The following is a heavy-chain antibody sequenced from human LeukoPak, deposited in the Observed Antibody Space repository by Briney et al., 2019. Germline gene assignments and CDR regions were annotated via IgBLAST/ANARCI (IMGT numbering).Heavy chain of an antibody. Sequence: GASVKVSCKASGYTFSGYYMHWLRQAPGQGLEWMGWINPNSGGTNYAQKFQGRVTMTRATSISTAYMELSRLRSDDTAVYYCARDYSGYDFVYWGQGTLVTVSS. V-gene: IGHV1-2*02. CDR1: GYTFSGYY. J-gene: IGHJ4*02. D-gene: IGHD5-12*01. CDR2: INPNSGGT. CDR3: ARDYSGYDFVY.